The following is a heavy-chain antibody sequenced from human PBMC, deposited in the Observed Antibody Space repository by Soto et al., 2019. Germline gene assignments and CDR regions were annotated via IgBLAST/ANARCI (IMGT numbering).Heavy chain of an antibody. D-gene: IGHD7-27*01. CDR3: ARDTGLAPTVWGY. CDR2: VYHSGST. Sequence: QVQLQESGPGLVKPSQTLSLTCSVSGDSIRGGGHYWNWIRQFPGKGLEWIGYVYHSGSTHYNPSLRGRLTISLDTSKNQCSLRLISVTAADTALYYCARDTGLAPTVWGYWGHGTQVTVSS. J-gene: IGHJ4*03. CDR1: GDSIRGGGHY. V-gene: IGHV4-31*03.